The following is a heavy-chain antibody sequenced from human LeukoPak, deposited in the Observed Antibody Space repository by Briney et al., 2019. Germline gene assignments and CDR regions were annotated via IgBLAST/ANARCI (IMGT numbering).Heavy chain of an antibody. J-gene: IGHJ3*02. CDR2: ISLSTDGT. V-gene: IGHV3-23*01. D-gene: IGHD3-16*01. CDR3: AKALTRWAFDI. Sequence: GGSLRLSCAASGFTFSSYDMSWVRQAPGKGLEWVSSISLSTDGTTYADSVKGRFTISTDNAKETIYLQMDSLRVEDTAIYYCAKALTRWAFDIWGQGTMVTVSS. CDR1: GFTFSSYD.